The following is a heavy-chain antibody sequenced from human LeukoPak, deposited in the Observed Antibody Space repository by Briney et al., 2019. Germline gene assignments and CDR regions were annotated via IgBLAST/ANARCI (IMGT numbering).Heavy chain of an antibody. CDR3: ARDSRYSSGWYSYYYGMDV. CDR1: GYTFTGYY. D-gene: IGHD6-19*01. CDR2: TNPNSGGT. V-gene: IGHV1-2*02. J-gene: IGHJ6*02. Sequence: ASVKVSCKASGYTFTGYYMHWVRQAPGQGLEWMGWTNPNSGGTNYAQKFQGRVAMTRDTSIGTAYMELSRLRSDDTAVYYCARDSRYSSGWYSYYYGMDVWGQGTTVTVSS.